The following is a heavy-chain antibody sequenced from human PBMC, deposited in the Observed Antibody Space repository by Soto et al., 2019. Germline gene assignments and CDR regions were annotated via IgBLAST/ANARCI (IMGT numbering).Heavy chain of an antibody. V-gene: IGHV1-69*13. CDR3: ARDLGGCSAGSCRLNWFDP. Sequence: GASVKVSCKASGGTFSSYAISWLRQAPGQGLEWMGGIIPMYGKANYAQNFQDRVTITADESTSTAYMELNSLRSEDTAVYYCARDLGGCSAGSCRLNWFDPWGQGTLVTVSS. D-gene: IGHD2-15*01. CDR1: GGTFSSYA. CDR2: IIPMYGKA. J-gene: IGHJ5*02.